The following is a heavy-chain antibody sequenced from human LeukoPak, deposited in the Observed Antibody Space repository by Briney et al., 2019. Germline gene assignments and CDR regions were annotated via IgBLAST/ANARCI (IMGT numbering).Heavy chain of an antibody. D-gene: IGHD4-17*01. V-gene: IGHV4-59*12. CDR1: GGSIRNYY. Sequence: RSSETLSLTCTVSGGSIRNYYWTWIRRTPGKGLEWIGYMYHSRSTNSSPSLKSRVTISIDTPMNNFSLKLRSVTAADTAVYYCATSSTLTTYAFDIWGPGSMVTVSS. CDR2: MYHSRST. J-gene: IGHJ3*02. CDR3: ATSSTLTTYAFDI.